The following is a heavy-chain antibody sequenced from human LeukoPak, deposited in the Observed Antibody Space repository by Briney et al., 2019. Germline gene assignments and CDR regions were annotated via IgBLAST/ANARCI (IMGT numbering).Heavy chain of an antibody. V-gene: IGHV3-30*02. D-gene: IGHD2-2*01. CDR1: GFTFRSFD. J-gene: IGHJ4*02. CDR3: AKDQCSSRSCYMGDY. Sequence: GGSLRLSCAASGFTFRSFDMHWVRQAPGKGLEWVTFIRYDGNNKYYADSVKGRFTISRDNSKNTLYLQMNSLRAEDTAVYYCAKDQCSSRSCYMGDYWGQATLVTVSS. CDR2: IRYDGNNK.